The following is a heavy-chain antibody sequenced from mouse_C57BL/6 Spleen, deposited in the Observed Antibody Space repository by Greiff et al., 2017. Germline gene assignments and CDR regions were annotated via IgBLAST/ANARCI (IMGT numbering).Heavy chain of an antibody. CDR2: IHPNSGST. Sequence: QVQLQQSGAELVKPGASVKLSCKASGYTFTSYWMHWVKQRPGQGLEWIGMIHPNSGSTNYNEKFKSKATLTVDKSSSTAYMQLSSLTSEDSAVYYCARRAGSSYVNWYFDVWGTGTTVTVSS. D-gene: IGHD1-1*01. J-gene: IGHJ1*03. CDR1: GYTFTSYW. CDR3: ARRAGSSYVNWYFDV. V-gene: IGHV1-64*01.